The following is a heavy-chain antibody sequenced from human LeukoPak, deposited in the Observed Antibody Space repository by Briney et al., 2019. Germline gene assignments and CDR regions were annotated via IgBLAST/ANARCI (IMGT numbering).Heavy chain of an antibody. Sequence: GASVKVSCKASGYTFTNYYIHWVRQAPGQGLEWMGIINPGGRSTSYAQKFQGRVTMTRDTSTSTVYMELSSLRSEDTAVYYCAREYNWNDPYYYYMDVWGKGTTVTVSS. J-gene: IGHJ6*03. CDR2: INPGGRST. CDR1: GYTFTNYY. CDR3: AREYNWNDPYYYYMDV. D-gene: IGHD1-1*01. V-gene: IGHV1-46*01.